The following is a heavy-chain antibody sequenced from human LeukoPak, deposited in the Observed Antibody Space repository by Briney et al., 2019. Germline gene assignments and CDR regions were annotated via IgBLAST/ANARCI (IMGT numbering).Heavy chain of an antibody. CDR2: IYYSGST. J-gene: IGHJ6*03. CDR1: GGSISSSSYY. D-gene: IGHD2-15*01. Sequence: SETLSLTCTVSGGSISSSSYYWGWIRQPPGKGLEWIGSIYYSGSTYYNPSLKSRVTISVDTSKNQFSLKLSSVTAADTAVYYCARGYSEYCSGGSCYSDYYMDVWGKGTTVTVSS. V-gene: IGHV4-39*07. CDR3: ARGYSEYCSGGSCYSDYYMDV.